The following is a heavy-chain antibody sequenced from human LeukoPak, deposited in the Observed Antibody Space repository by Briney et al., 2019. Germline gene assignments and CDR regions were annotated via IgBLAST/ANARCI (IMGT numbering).Heavy chain of an antibody. V-gene: IGHV3-21*01. CDR2: ISSSSKYI. Sequence: GGSLRLSCAASGFTLSSYSMNWVRQAPGKGLEWVSFISSSSKYIYYADSVKGRFTISRDNAKNSLYLQMNILRAEDTAVYYCARDGGYPLDFWGQGTLVTISS. D-gene: IGHD5-18*01. CDR1: GFTLSSYS. J-gene: IGHJ4*02. CDR3: ARDGGYPLDF.